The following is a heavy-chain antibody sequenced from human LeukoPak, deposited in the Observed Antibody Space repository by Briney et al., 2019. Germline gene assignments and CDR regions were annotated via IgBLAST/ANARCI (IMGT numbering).Heavy chain of an antibody. J-gene: IGHJ4*02. CDR2: INGNGGSR. V-gene: IGHV3-20*04. D-gene: IGHD1-26*01. Sequence: GGSLRLSCAASGFIFEDYGMTWVRQAPGKGLEWVSGINGNGGSRGYADSVKGRFTISRDNANNSLYLQMNSLRAEDTALYYCARDIDDVGALFDFWGQGTLVTVSS. CDR3: ARDIDDVGALFDF. CDR1: GFIFEDYG.